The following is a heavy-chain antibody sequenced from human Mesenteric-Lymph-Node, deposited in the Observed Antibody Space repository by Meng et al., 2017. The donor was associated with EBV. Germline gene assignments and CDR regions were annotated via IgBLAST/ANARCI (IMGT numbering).Heavy chain of an antibody. CDR2: VNSYSGDT. D-gene: IGHD3-22*01. V-gene: IGHV1-18*01. CDR1: CYTIVHYG. Sequence: QVQLVMSGTEWKKPGASVPVSCKASCYTIVHYGITWVRQAPGQVLEWRGWVNSYSGDTNYVQNFQGRVTMTAVTSTNTVYMELRSLRSDDTAVYYCARHFYDGRGLGGFDAWGQGTLVTVSS. J-gene: IGHJ5*02. CDR3: ARHFYDGRGLGGFDA.